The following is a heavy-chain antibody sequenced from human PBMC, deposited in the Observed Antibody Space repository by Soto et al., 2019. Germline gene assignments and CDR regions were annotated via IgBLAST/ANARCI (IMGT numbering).Heavy chain of an antibody. CDR1: VASVSTDGYY. V-gene: IGHV4-61*08. J-gene: IGHJ6*01. CDR2: IYYTGIT. Sequence: WETLYLTCTFSVASVSTDGYYCSWIRQRPWKGLEWIGYIYYTGITDYNPSLKSRLTTSLDTSNNQVSLKLRSVTAADPAVYYWGRLRRLPLVSTYYPHSMDVWGQGTNGTGSP. CDR3: GRLRRLPLVSTYYPHSMDV. D-gene: IGHD5-12*01.